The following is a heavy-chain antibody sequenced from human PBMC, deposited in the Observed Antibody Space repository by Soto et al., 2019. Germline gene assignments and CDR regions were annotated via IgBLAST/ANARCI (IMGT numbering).Heavy chain of an antibody. J-gene: IGHJ4*02. CDR3: ARGSSGWYSTSFDY. V-gene: IGHV4-34*01. Sequence: SETLSLTCAVYGGSFSGYYWSWIRQPPGKGLEWIGEINHSGSTNYNPSLKSRVTISVDTSKNQFSLKLSSVTAADTAVYYCARGSSGWYSTSFDYWGQGTLVPSPQ. CDR2: INHSGST. D-gene: IGHD6-19*01. CDR1: GGSFSGYY.